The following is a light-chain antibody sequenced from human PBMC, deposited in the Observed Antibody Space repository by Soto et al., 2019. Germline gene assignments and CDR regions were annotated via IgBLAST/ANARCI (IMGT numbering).Light chain of an antibody. CDR2: RAC. V-gene: IGKV1-39*01. CDR1: QTISTF. Sequence: DIQMTQSPSSLSASLGGRVTISCRATQTISTFLNWYQQKPGTAPRLLTYRACSVNSGVPPRFSGSASERDFTLTISSLRPEDIATYFCQQSYSCPPWTFGQGTKVDLK. J-gene: IGKJ1*01. CDR3: QQSYSCPPWT.